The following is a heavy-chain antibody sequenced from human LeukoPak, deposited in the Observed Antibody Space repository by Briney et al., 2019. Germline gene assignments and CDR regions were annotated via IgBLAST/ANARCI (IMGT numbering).Heavy chain of an antibody. CDR2: IYYSGST. D-gene: IGHD4-17*01. CDR1: GGSISSGGYY. Sequence: SETLSLTCTVSGGSISSGGYYWSWIRQHPGTGLEWIGYIYYSGSTYYNPSLKSRVTISVDTSKNQFSLKLSSVTAADTAVYYCARNLVTVTTVSYGMDVWGQGTTVTVSS. CDR3: ARNLVTVTTVSYGMDV. J-gene: IGHJ6*02. V-gene: IGHV4-31*03.